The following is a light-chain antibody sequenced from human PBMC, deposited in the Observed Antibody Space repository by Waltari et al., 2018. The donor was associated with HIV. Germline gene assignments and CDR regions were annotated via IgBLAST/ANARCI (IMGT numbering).Light chain of an antibody. J-gene: IGLJ1*01. Sequence: QSVLTQPPSASGTPGQRVTISCSGRSSNIGSYNVNWYQQLPGTAPKLLIYGTNQRPSGVPDRFSGSKSGTSASLAISGLQSEDETDYYCGAWDDSLNGYVFGTGTKVTVL. V-gene: IGLV1-44*01. CDR2: GTN. CDR1: SSNIGSYN. CDR3: GAWDDSLNGYV.